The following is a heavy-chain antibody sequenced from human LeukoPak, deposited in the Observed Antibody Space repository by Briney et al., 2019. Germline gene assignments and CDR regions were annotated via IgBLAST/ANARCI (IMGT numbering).Heavy chain of an antibody. CDR2: INHSGST. Sequence: SETLSLTCAVYGGSFSGYYWSWIRQPPGKGLEWIGEINHSGSTNYNPSLKSRVTISVDTSKNQLSLKLSSVTAADTAVYYCARGGIFGVVKKIKNYFDYWGQGTLVTVSS. CDR3: ARGGIFGVVKKIKNYFDY. J-gene: IGHJ4*02. V-gene: IGHV4-34*01. CDR1: GGSFSGYY. D-gene: IGHD3-3*01.